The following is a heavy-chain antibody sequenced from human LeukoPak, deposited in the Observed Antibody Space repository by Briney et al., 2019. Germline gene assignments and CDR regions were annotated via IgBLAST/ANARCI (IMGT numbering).Heavy chain of an antibody. Sequence: GASVKVSCKASGYTFTSYGISWVRQAPGQGLEWMGWISANNGNTNYAQKFQGRVTMTTDTPTSTAYMDLRSLRSDDTAVYYCARVPAALRRPFDYWGQGTLVTVSS. CDR1: GYTFTSYG. CDR3: ARVPAALRRPFDY. D-gene: IGHD2-2*01. V-gene: IGHV1-18*01. CDR2: ISANNGNT. J-gene: IGHJ4*02.